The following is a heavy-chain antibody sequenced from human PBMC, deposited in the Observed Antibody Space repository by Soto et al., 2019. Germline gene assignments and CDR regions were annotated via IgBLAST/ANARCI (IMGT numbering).Heavy chain of an antibody. J-gene: IGHJ3*02. D-gene: IGHD5-12*01. Sequence: GGSLRLSCAASGFTFSSYAMHWVRQAPGKGLEYVSAISSNGGSTYYANSVKGRFTISRDNSKNTRYLQMGSLRAEDMAVYYCARIAPDGYNPTNDAFDIWGQGTMVTVSS. CDR2: ISSNGGST. V-gene: IGHV3-64*01. CDR1: GFTFSSYA. CDR3: ARIAPDGYNPTNDAFDI.